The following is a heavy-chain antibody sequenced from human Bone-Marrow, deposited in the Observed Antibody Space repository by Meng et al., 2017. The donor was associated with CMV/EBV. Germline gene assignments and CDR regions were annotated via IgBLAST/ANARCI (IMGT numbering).Heavy chain of an antibody. J-gene: IGHJ3*02. CDR1: GGTFSSYT. CDR3: ARSRWAPRGCAFDI. D-gene: IGHD5-24*01. V-gene: IGHV1-69*02. CDR2: IIPILGIA. Sequence: SVKVSCKASGGTFSSYTISWVRQAPGQGLEWMGRIIPILGIANYAQKFQGRVTITADKSTSTAYMELSSLGSEDTAVYYCARSRWAPRGCAFDIWGQGTRVTGSS.